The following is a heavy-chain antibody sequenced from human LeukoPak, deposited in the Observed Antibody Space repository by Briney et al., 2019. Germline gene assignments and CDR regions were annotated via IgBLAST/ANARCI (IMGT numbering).Heavy chain of an antibody. CDR3: ASSGDYDAFDI. CDR1: GFTVSSNY. D-gene: IGHD3-22*01. V-gene: IGHV4-59*05. Sequence: GSLRLSCAASGFTVSSNYMSWVRQAPGKGLEWIGSIYYSGSTYYNPSLKSRVTISVDTSKNQFSLKLSSVTAADTAVYYCASSGDYDAFDIWGQGTMVTVSS. CDR2: IYYSGST. J-gene: IGHJ3*02.